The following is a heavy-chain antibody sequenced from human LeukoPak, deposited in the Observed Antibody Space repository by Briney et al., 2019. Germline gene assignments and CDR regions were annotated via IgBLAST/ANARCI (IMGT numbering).Heavy chain of an antibody. J-gene: IGHJ4*02. CDR2: IIPIFGTA. D-gene: IGHD3-3*01. V-gene: IGHV1-69*06. CDR1: GGTFSSYA. Sequence: SVKVSCKASGGTFSSYAISWVRQAPGQGLEWMGGIIPIFGTANYAQKFQGRVTITADKSTSTAYIELSSLRSEDTAVYYCARGSRRYDFWSGYSNFDYWGQGTLVTVSS. CDR3: ARGSRRYDFWSGYSNFDY.